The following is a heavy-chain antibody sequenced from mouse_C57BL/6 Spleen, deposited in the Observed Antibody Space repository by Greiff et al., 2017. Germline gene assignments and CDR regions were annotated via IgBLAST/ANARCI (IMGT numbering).Heavy chain of an antibody. V-gene: IGHV1-82*01. CDR1: GYAFSSSW. CDR3: ARGRGYYYGSKGDYFDY. CDR2: LYPGDGDT. Sequence: QVQLQQSGPELVKPGASVKISCKASGYAFSSSWMNWVKQRPGKGLEWIGRLYPGDGDTNYNGKFKGKATLTADKSSSTAYMQLSSLTSEDSAVYFCARGRGYYYGSKGDYFDYWGQGTTLTVSS. J-gene: IGHJ2*01. D-gene: IGHD1-1*01.